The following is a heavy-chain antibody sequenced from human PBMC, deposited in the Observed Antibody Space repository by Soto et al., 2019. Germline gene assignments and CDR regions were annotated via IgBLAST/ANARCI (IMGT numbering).Heavy chain of an antibody. D-gene: IGHD6-13*01. CDR2: IYYSGST. J-gene: IGHJ4*02. CDR3: ARKEAEAGYYFDY. Sequence: PSETLSLTCTVSGGSISSGGYYWSWIRQHPGKGLEWIGYIYYSGSTYYNPSLKSRVTISVDTSKNQFSLKLSSVTAADTAVYYCARKEAEAGYYFDYWGQGTLVTVSS. V-gene: IGHV4-31*03. CDR1: GGSISSGGYY.